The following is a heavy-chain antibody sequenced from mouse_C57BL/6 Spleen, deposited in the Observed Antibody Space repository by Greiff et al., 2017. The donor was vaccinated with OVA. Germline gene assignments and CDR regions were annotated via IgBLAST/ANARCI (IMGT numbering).Heavy chain of an antibody. J-gene: IGHJ1*03. CDR1: GYTFTDYC. V-gene: IGHV1-62-2*01. D-gene: IGHD2-3*01. CDR2: FYPGSGSI. CDR3: ARHGMDGCSCFDG. Sequence: QVQLQQPGAELVIPGASVKLSCKASGYTFTDYCIHWVKQRPGQGLAWIGGFYPGSGSIKYNEKFKGKATLTADKSSSTVYMELSSLTSEDSAVYLCARHGMDGCSCFDGWGKGTTVTVSS.